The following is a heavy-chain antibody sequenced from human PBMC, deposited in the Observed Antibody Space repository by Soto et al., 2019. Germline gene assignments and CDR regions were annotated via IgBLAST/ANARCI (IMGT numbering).Heavy chain of an antibody. V-gene: IGHV3-66*01. J-gene: IGHJ4*02. CDR3: ARDSSYYGSGRGVLDY. CDR2: IYSDGRT. D-gene: IGHD3-10*01. CDR1: GFTVSTNY. Sequence: EVQLVESGGGLVQPGGSLRLSCAVFGFTVSTNYMSWVRQAPGKGLECVAIIYSDGRTYYADSVKDRFTTSRDSAKNTLYLQMDKLRADDTAVYHCARDSSYYGSGRGVLDYWGQGTLVTVSS.